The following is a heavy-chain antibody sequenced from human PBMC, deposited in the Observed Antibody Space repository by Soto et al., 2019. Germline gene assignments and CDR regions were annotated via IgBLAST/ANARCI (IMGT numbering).Heavy chain of an antibody. CDR3: ARRAVVAVTGSLDNWLDP. D-gene: IGHD2-21*01. J-gene: IGHJ5*02. CDR1: CSSISRGGYY. V-gene: IGHV4-31*11. Sequence: SETLSLTCAVSCSSISRGGYYLSWIRQHPGKCLEWIGYIYYSGSTYYNPSLKSRVTISVDTSKNQFSLKLSSVTAADTAVYYCARRAVVAVTGSLDNWLDPWGQGILVTVSS. CDR2: IYYSGST.